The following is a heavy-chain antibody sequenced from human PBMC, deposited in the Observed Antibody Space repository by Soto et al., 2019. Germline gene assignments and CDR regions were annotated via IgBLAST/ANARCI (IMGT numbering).Heavy chain of an antibody. V-gene: IGHV3-23*01. CDR3: AKDSISSDGGYYLYYFDS. CDR1: GFTFSRYA. D-gene: IGHD3-22*01. CDR2: ISGSGGST. J-gene: IGHJ4*02. Sequence: PVGSLRLSCAASGFTFSRYAVSWARQAPGKGLEWVSAISGSGGSTYFRDTVRGRFTISRDNSKNTLYLQMDSLRAEDTAVYYCAKDSISSDGGYYLYYFDSWGQGTLVTVSS.